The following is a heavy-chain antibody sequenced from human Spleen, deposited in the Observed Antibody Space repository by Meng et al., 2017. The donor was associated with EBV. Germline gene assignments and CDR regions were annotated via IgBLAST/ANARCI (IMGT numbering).Heavy chain of an antibody. CDR3: ARDNGDYLGSNWYFDL. D-gene: IGHD4-17*01. CDR1: GASISSSNW. V-gene: IGHV4-4*02. J-gene: IGHJ2*01. Sequence: QVQLQESGPGLVKPSGTLSLTCAVSGASISSSNWWTWIRQPPGKGLEWIGNIYSGGSTYFNPSLKTRVTISVDTSKKQFSLKLSSVTAADTAVYYCARDNGDYLGSNWYFDLWGRGTLVTVSS. CDR2: IYSGGST.